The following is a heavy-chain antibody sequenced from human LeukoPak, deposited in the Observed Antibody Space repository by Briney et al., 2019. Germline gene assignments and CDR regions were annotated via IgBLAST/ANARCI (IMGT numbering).Heavy chain of an antibody. CDR1: GGPISSYY. Sequence: SETLSLTCTVAGGPISSYYWSWIRQPPGKGLEWIGYIYYSGSTNYNPSLRSRVTISVDTSKNQFSLKLSSVTAADTAVYYCAREDISSWYPGGFDYWGQGTLVTVSS. CDR3: AREDISSWYPGGFDY. V-gene: IGHV4-59*01. CDR2: IYYSGST. D-gene: IGHD6-13*01. J-gene: IGHJ4*02.